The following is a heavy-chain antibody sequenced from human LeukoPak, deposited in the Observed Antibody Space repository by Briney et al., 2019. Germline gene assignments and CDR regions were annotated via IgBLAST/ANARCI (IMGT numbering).Heavy chain of an antibody. CDR2: ISSTGTYT. V-gene: IGHV3-64*01. J-gene: IGHJ3*02. Sequence: QPGGSLRLSCVGSGFTFSDYGIYWVRQAPGKGLEHFSAISSTGTYTYYANSVRGRFTISRDNSKNTLYLQMGSLRAEDMAVYYCARGPTVTTFNAFDIWGHGTMVTVSS. CDR3: ARGPTVTTFNAFDI. D-gene: IGHD4-17*01. CDR1: GFTFSDYG.